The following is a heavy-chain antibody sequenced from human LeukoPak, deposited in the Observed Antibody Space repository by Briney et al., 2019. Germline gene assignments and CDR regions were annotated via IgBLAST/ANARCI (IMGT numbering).Heavy chain of an antibody. J-gene: IGHJ4*02. V-gene: IGHV4-59*01. CDR3: ARDQSCSGGSCYPGYYFDY. Sequence: SETLSLTCTVSGGSISSYYWSWLRQPPGKGLEWIGYIYYSGSTNYNPSLKSRVTISVDTSKNQFSLKLSSVTAADTAVYYCARDQSCSGGSCYPGYYFDYWGQGTLVTVSS. CDR2: IYYSGST. CDR1: GGSISSYY. D-gene: IGHD2-15*01.